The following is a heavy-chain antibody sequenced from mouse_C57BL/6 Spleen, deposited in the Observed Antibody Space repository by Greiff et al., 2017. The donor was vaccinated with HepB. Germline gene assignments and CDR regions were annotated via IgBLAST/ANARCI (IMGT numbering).Heavy chain of an antibody. J-gene: IGHJ4*01. CDR1: GYTFTSYW. V-gene: IGHV1-55*01. CDR3: ARWDDYDERWAMDY. D-gene: IGHD2-4*01. CDR2: IYPGSGST. Sequence: VQLQQSGAELVKPGASVKMSCKASGYTFTSYWITWVKQRPGQGLEWIGDIYPGSGSTNYNEKFKSKATLTVDTSSSTAYMQLSSLTSEDSAVYYFARWDDYDERWAMDYWGQGTSVTVSS.